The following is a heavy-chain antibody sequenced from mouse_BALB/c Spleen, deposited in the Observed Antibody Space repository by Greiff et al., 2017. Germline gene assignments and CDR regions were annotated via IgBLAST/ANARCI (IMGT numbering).Heavy chain of an antibody. CDR3: ARRNSFYYAMDY. CDR1: GFTFSSYT. J-gene: IGHJ4*01. Sequence: EVKVVESGGGLVQPGGSLKLSCAASGFTFSSYTMSWVRQTPEKRLEWVAYISNGGGSTYYPDTVKGRFTISRDNAKNTLYLQMSSLKSEDTAMYYCARRNSFYYAMDYWGQGTSVTVSS. V-gene: IGHV5-12-2*01. CDR2: ISNGGGST. D-gene: IGHD2-1*01.